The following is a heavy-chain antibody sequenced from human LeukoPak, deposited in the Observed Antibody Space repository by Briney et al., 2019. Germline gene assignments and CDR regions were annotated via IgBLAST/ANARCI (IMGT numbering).Heavy chain of an antibody. CDR3: ARDSGDYVVY. V-gene: IGHV4-59*01. CDR2: IYYSGST. Sequence: PSETLSLTCTVSGGSISSYYWSWIRQPPGKGLEWIGYIYYSGSTNYNPSLKSRVTTSVDTSKNQFSLKLSSVTAADTAVYYCARDSGDYVVYWGQGTLVTVSS. J-gene: IGHJ4*02. CDR1: GGSISSYY. D-gene: IGHD4-17*01.